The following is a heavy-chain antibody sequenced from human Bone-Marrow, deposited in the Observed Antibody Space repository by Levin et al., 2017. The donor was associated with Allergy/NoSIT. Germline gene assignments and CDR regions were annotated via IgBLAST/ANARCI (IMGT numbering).Heavy chain of an antibody. CDR1: GFTFSRYC. CDR2: IKQDGSDK. CDR3: AGPWGSSRFYFDY. J-gene: IGHJ4*02. Sequence: LSLTCAASGFTFSRYCMSWVRQAPGKGLEWMATIKQDGSDKYYADSVKGRFTISRDNAKNSLYLQMNSLRAEDTAVYYCAGPWGSSRFYFDYWGQGTLVRVSS. V-gene: IGHV3-7*01. D-gene: IGHD6-13*01.